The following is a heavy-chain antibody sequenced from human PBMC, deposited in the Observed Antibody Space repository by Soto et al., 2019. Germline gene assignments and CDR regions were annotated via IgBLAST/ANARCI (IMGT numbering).Heavy chain of an antibody. CDR3: AREGLMDITYGMDV. D-gene: IGHD2-2*03. CDR2: IYYSGST. J-gene: IGHJ6*02. Sequence: SETLSLTCTVSGGSVISGGYYFIWIRQPPGKGLEWIGYIYYSGSTNYNPSLKSRVTISVDTSKNQFSLKLSSVTAADTAVYYCAREGLMDITYGMDVWGQGTTVTVSS. CDR1: GGSVISGGYY. V-gene: IGHV4-61*08.